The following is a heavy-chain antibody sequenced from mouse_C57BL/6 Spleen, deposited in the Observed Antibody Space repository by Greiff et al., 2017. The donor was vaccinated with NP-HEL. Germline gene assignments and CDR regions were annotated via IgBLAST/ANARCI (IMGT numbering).Heavy chain of an antibody. CDR1: GYTFTSYW. CDR3: ARSPYSNTWFAY. V-gene: IGHV1-69*01. Sequence: QVQLQQSGAELVMPGASVKLSCKASGYTFTSYWMHWVKQRPGQGLEWIGEIDPSDSYTNYNQKFKGKSTLTVDKSSSTAYMQLSSLTSEDSAVYYCARSPYSNTWFAYWGQGTLVTVSA. D-gene: IGHD2-5*01. J-gene: IGHJ3*01. CDR2: IDPSDSYT.